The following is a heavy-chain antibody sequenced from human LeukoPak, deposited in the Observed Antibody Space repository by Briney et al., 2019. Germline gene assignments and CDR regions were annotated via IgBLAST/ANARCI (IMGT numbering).Heavy chain of an antibody. D-gene: IGHD1-26*01. CDR1: GGSISSYH. CDR2: SYYRGST. Sequence: SETVSLTCTVSGGSISSYHCNWIRQPPGKGLEWMGYSYYRGSTNYNPSLQSRVPISVDTSKNQFSLKLSSVAAADTAVYYCARHESDSWREGHYYYGMDVWGQGTTVTVSS. CDR3: ARHESDSWREGHYYYGMDV. V-gene: IGHV4-59*08. J-gene: IGHJ6*02.